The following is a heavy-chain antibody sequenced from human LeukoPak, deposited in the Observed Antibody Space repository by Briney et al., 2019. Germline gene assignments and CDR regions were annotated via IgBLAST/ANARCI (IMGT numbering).Heavy chain of an antibody. V-gene: IGHV3-30-3*01. J-gene: IGHJ4*02. CDR2: ISYDGSNK. Sequence: QSGGSLRLSCAASGFTFSSYAMHWVRQAPGKGLEWVAVISYDGSNKYYADSVKGRFTISRDNSKNTLYLQMNSLRAEDTAVYYCARDPQLVGALGYFDYWGQGTLVTVSS. CDR1: GFTFSSYA. D-gene: IGHD1-26*01. CDR3: ARDPQLVGALGYFDY.